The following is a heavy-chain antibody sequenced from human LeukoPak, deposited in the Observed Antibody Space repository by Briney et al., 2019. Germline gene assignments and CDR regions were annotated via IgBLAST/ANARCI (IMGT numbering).Heavy chain of an antibody. CDR1: GFTFGSYW. D-gene: IGHD4-11*01. CDR2: ISNYSSYI. J-gene: IGHJ6*03. Sequence: GGSLCLSCAASGFTFGSYWMIWVRQSPGQGLEWVSTISNYSSYIYYADSVKGRYNIYRDNAQNSLYLQMNSLRAEDTAVYYCAKSGGSETSYYYYYMEVWGKGTMVSVFS. V-gene: IGHV3-21*03. CDR3: AKSGGSETSYYYYYMEV.